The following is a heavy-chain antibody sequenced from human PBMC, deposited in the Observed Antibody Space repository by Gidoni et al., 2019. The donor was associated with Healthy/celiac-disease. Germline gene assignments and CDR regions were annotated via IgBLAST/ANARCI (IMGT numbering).Heavy chain of an antibody. Sequence: QLQLQESGPGLVKPSETLSLTWSRQPPGKGLEWIGSIYYSGSTYYNPSLKSRVTIFVDTSKNQFSLKLSSVTAADTAVYYCAIAAATPNFDYWGQGTLVTVSS. V-gene: IGHV4-39*01. J-gene: IGHJ4*02. D-gene: IGHD6-13*01. CDR3: AIAAATPNFDY. CDR2: IYYSGST.